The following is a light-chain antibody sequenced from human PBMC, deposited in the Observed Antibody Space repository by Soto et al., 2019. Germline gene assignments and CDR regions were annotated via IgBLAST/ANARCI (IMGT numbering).Light chain of an antibody. CDR3: QQYNSYTWT. CDR1: QSISSW. Sequence: DIQMTQSPSTLSASVGGRFTITCLAIQSISSWLAWYQQKPGKAPKLLIYKASSLASGVPSRFRGSGSGTEFTLTISSLQPDDFETYYCQQYNSYTWTFGQGTKVDIK. CDR2: KAS. J-gene: IGKJ1*01. V-gene: IGKV1-5*03.